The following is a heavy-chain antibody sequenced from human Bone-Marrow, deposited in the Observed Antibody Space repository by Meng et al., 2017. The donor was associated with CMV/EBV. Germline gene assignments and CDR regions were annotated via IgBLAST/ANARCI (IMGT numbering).Heavy chain of an antibody. CDR1: GFTFSSYS. J-gene: IGHJ4*02. CDR2: ISSSSSYI. V-gene: IGHV3-21*01. D-gene: IGHD2/OR15-2a*01. Sequence: GGSLRLSCAASGFTFSSYSMNWVRQAPGKGLEWVSSISSSSSYIYYADSVKGRFTISRDNDKNTLYLQMHSLSAEDTAVYYCASEYCDSTTCYDYWGQGTLVTVSS. CDR3: ASEYCDSTTCYDY.